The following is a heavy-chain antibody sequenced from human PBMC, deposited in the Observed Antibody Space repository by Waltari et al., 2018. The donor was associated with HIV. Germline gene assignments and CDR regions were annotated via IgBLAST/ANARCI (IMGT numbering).Heavy chain of an antibody. CDR3: ARDSSPILAAIDY. V-gene: IGHV4-39*07. D-gene: IGHD6-19*01. J-gene: IGHJ4*02. Sequence: QLQLQESGPGLVKPSETLSLTCTVSGGSINSSSYYWGWIRQPPGKGLEWIGSIYYSGSTYYKPSRKIRVTISVDTSKNQFSLKLSSVTAADTAVYYCARDSSPILAAIDYWGQGTLVTVSS. CDR2: IYYSGST. CDR1: GGSINSSSYY.